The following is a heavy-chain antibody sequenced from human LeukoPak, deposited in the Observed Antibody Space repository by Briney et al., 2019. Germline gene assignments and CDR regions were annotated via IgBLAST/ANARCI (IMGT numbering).Heavy chain of an antibody. CDR2: INHSGST. CDR1: GGSFSGYY. D-gene: IGHD3-9*01. J-gene: IGHJ5*02. CDR3: ARRRLLRYFDWLSNWFDP. V-gene: IGHV4-34*01. Sequence: SETLSLTCAVYGGSFSGYYWSWIRQPPGKWLEWIGEINHSGSTNYNPSLKSRVTISVDTSKNQFSLKLSSVTAADTAVYYCARRRLLRYFDWLSNWFDPWGQGTLVTVSS.